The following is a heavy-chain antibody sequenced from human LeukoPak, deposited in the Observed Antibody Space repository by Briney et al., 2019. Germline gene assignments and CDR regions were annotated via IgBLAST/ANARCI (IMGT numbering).Heavy chain of an antibody. Sequence: PSETLSLTCTVSGYSISSGYYWGWIRQPPGKGLEWIGSIYYSGSTYYNPSLKSRVTISVDTSKNQFSLKLSSVTAADTAVYYCARHPCSGGSCYPDYWGQGTLVTVSS. D-gene: IGHD2-15*01. J-gene: IGHJ4*02. V-gene: IGHV4-38-2*02. CDR3: ARHPCSGGSCYPDY. CDR1: GYSISSGYY. CDR2: IYYSGST.